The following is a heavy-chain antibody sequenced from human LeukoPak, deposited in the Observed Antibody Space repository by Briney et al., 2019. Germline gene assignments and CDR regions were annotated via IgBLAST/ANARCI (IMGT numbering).Heavy chain of an antibody. J-gene: IGHJ4*02. CDR2: IYTSGST. Sequence: SETLSLTCTVSGGSISSYYWSWVRQPAGKGLEWIGRIYTSGSTNYNPSLKSRVTMSVDTSKNQFSLKLSSVTAADTAVYYCAREGADGGSFDYWGQGTLVTVSS. CDR1: GGSISSYY. V-gene: IGHV4-4*07. D-gene: IGHD4-23*01. CDR3: AREGADGGSFDY.